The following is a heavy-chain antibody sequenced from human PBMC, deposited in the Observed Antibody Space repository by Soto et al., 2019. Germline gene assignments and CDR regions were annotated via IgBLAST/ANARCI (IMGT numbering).Heavy chain of an antibody. Sequence: QVQLQESGPGLVKPSETLSLTCTVSGGSVSSGSYYWSWIRQPPGKGLEWIGYIYYSGSTNYNPSLKSRVTMSVDTSKNQFSLNLSSVTAADTAVYYCARWWRGWFDPWGQGTLVTVSS. D-gene: IGHD2-15*01. CDR1: GGSVSSGSYY. CDR3: ARWWRGWFDP. J-gene: IGHJ5*02. V-gene: IGHV4-61*01. CDR2: IYYSGST.